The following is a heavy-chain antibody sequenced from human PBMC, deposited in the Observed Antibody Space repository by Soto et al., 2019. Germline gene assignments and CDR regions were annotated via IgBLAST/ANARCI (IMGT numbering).Heavy chain of an antibody. D-gene: IGHD6-6*01. V-gene: IGHV3-30*03. CDR3: AASIAAL. Sequence: QVQLVESGGGVVQPGRSLRLSCAASGFTFSSYGVHWVRQAPGKGLEWVAVISYDGSNKYYADSVKGRFTISRDNSKNTLYLQMNSLRAEDTAVYYCAASIAALWGQGTLVTVSS. J-gene: IGHJ1*01. CDR2: ISYDGSNK. CDR1: GFTFSSYG.